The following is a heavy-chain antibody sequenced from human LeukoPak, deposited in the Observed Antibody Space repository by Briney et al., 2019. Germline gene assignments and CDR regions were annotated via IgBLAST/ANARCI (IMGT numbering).Heavy chain of an antibody. D-gene: IGHD5-24*01. CDR3: ARDSRRDGYNIFDY. V-gene: IGHV1-2*02. CDR1: GYTFTGNY. Sequence: GASVKVSCKASGYTFTGNYMHWVRQAPGQGLEWMGWINPNSGGTNYAQKFQGGVAMTRDTSISTAYMELSSLGSDDTAVYYCARDSRRDGYNIFDYWGQGTLVTVSS. J-gene: IGHJ4*02. CDR2: INPNSGGT.